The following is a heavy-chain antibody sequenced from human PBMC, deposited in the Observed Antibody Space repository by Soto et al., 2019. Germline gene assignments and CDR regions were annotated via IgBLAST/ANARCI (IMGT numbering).Heavy chain of an antibody. CDR2: INPEGSEK. Sequence: EVQLVESGGGLVQPGGSLRLSCAVSGFIFSDYWMTWVRQAPGKGLEWVATINPEGSEKYYADSLKGRFTISRDNAKNSLYLQMSSLRAEDTAPYYCARARIDYWGRGTLITVSS. CDR3: ARARIDY. J-gene: IGHJ4*02. V-gene: IGHV3-7*03. CDR1: GFIFSDYW.